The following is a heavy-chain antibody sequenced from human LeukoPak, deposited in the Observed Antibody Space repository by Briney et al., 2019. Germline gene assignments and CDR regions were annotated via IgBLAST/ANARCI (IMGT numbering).Heavy chain of an antibody. J-gene: IGHJ4*02. CDR2: INPSGGST. D-gene: IGHD1-7*01. Sequence: ASVNVSCTASGYTFTIYYMHWVRPAPGQGLEWMGIINPSGGSTSYAQKFQGRVTMTRDTSTSTVYMELSSLRSEDTAVHYCARGDNWNYLYYFDYWGQGTLVTVSS. V-gene: IGHV1-46*01. CDR3: ARGDNWNYLYYFDY. CDR1: GYTFTIYY.